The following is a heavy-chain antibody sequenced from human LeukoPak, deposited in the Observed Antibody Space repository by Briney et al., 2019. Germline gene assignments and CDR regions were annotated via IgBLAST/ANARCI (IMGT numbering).Heavy chain of an antibody. Sequence: PGGSLRLSCAVSGFIFRSYEMNWVPQAPGRGREWLSYNNDSGTTIYYAGSVKGRFTMSRDSAENSLYLAMSSLRAEDTGVYYCARQRYCGAGNCYRAFDLWAKGQWSPSLQ. J-gene: IGHJ3*01. CDR3: ARQRYCGAGNCYRAFDL. V-gene: IGHV3-48*03. CDR2: NNDSGTTI. D-gene: IGHD2-15*01. CDR1: GFIFRSYE.